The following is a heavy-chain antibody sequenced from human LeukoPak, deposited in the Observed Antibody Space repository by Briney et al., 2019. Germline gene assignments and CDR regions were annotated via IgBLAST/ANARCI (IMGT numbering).Heavy chain of an antibody. CDR1: GFTFSSYA. Sequence: GGSLRLSCAASGFTFSSYAMSWVRQAPGKGLEWVSAISGSGGSTYYADSVKGRFTISRDNSKNTLYLQMNSLRAEDTAVYYCAKWTRTTLFRGDRARFDSWGQGTLVTVSS. V-gene: IGHV3-23*01. J-gene: IGHJ4*02. D-gene: IGHD3-10*01. CDR2: ISGSGGST. CDR3: AKWTRTTLFRGDRARFDS.